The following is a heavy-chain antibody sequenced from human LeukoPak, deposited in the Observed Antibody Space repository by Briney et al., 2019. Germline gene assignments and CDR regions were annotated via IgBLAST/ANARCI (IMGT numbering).Heavy chain of an antibody. Sequence: GGSHRLSCAASGFTFSSYAMSWVRQAPGKGLEWVSAISGSGGSTYYADSVKGRFTISRDNSKNTLYVQMNSLRAEDTAVYYCAKVLGVYGGYFDYWGQGTLVTVSP. J-gene: IGHJ4*02. V-gene: IGHV3-23*01. CDR1: GFTFSSYA. CDR3: AKVLGVYGGYFDY. CDR2: ISGSGGST. D-gene: IGHD5/OR15-5a*01.